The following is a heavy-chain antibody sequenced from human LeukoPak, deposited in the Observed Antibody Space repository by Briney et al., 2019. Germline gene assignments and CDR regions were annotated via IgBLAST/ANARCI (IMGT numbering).Heavy chain of an antibody. CDR1: GFTFSSYE. D-gene: IGHD3-22*01. V-gene: IGHV3-48*03. CDR2: ISSSGSTI. J-gene: IGHJ4*02. CDR3: AAGGSSGYYPDY. Sequence: GGSLRLSCAASGFTFSSYEMNWVRQAPGKGLEWVSYISSSGSTIYYADSVKGRFTISRDNAKNSLYLQMNNLRAEDTAVYYCAAGGSSGYYPDYWGQGTLVTVSS.